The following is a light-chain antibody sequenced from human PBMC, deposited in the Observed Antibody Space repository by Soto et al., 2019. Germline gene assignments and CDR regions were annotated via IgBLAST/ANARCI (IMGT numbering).Light chain of an antibody. V-gene: IGKV3-11*01. CDR2: DAS. Sequence: EIVLTQSPATLSLSPGERATLSCRTSQSVSKYFAWYQQKPGRAPRLLIYDASSRATGIPVRFIGSGSATDFTLTISSLEPEDFAIYYCQQRSNWPITFGQGTRLEIK. CDR3: QQRSNWPIT. J-gene: IGKJ5*01. CDR1: QSVSKY.